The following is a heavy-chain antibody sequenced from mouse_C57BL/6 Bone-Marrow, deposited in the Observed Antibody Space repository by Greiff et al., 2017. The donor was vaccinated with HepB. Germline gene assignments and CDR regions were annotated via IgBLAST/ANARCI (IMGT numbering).Heavy chain of an antibody. Sequence: VQRVESGPGLVQPSQSLSITCTVSGFSLTSYGVHWVRQSPGKGLEWLGVIWSGGSTDYNAAFISRLSISKDNSKSQVFFKMNSLQADDTAIYYCASPRGITTVVATGAMDYWGQGTSVTVSS. V-gene: IGHV2-2*01. CDR2: IWSGGST. D-gene: IGHD1-1*01. J-gene: IGHJ4*01. CDR1: GFSLTSYG. CDR3: ASPRGITTVVATGAMDY.